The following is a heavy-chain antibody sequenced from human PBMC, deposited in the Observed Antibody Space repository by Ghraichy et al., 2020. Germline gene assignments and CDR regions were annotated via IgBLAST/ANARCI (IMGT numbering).Heavy chain of an antibody. CDR2: IKQDGSEK. D-gene: IGHD2-15*01. J-gene: IGHJ4*02. CDR3: ARAVVVVAATPPDY. V-gene: IGHV3-7*03. Sequence: GGSLRLSCAASGFTFSSYWMSWVRQAPGKGLEWVANIKQDGSEKYYVDSVKGRFTISRDNAKNSLYLQINSLRAEDTAVYYCARAVVVVAATPPDYWGQGTLVTVSS. CDR1: GFTFSSYW.